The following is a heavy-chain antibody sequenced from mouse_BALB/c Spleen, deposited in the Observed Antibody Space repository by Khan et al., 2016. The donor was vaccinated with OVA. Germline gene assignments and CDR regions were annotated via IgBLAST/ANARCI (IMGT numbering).Heavy chain of an antibody. J-gene: IGHJ2*01. CDR3: ARIKKIVATYFDY. D-gene: IGHD1-1*01. CDR2: TNPTNGRT. CDR1: GYTFTSYW. Sequence: QQSGAELVKAGASVKMSCKASGYTFTSYWMHWVKQRLGQGLEWFAETNPTNGRTYYNEKFKSKATLTVDKSSSTAYMLLSGPTFEDSAVYYWARIKKIVATYFDYWGQGTTLTVSS. V-gene: IGHV1S81*02.